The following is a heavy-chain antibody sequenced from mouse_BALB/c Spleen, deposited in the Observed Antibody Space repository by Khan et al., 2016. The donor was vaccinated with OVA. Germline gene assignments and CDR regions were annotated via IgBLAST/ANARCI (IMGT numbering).Heavy chain of an antibody. CDR2: LSPFSFGP. CDR3: TRHGYVAWFTY. CDR1: CYSFPTYY. D-gene: IGHD2-2*01. Sequence: VQLKQSGPSLLPPFSSFLLSCTSSCYSFPTYYLPFLLPRPFPLLSWIGSLSPFSFGPPSNQKFKGKATLTVDKSSRTAYIHLSNLTSEDSAGYYCTRHGYVAWFTYWGQGTLVTVSA. J-gene: IGHJ3*01. V-gene: IGHV1-31*01.